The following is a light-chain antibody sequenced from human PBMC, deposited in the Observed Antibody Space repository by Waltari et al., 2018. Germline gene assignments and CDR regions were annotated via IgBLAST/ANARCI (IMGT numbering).Light chain of an antibody. Sequence: DIQMTQSPSTVSASLGDRVTITCRASQNLNTFLSWYQQKPGAVPNLLIYDASTLERGVPSRFSGSGSGTHFTLTISGLQPDDFATYYCQQAYSFPLTFGGGTKVEIK. CDR3: QQAYSFPLT. V-gene: IGKV1-5*01. J-gene: IGKJ4*01. CDR1: QNLNTF. CDR2: DAS.